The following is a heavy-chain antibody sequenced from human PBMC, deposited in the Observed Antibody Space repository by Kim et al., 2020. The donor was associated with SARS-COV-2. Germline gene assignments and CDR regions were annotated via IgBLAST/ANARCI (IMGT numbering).Heavy chain of an antibody. CDR2: ISYDGSNK. CDR1: GFTFSSYG. Sequence: GGSLRLSCAASGFTFSSYGMHWVRQAPGKGLEWVAVISYDGSNKYYADSVKGRFTISRDNSKNTLYLQMNSLRAEDTAVYYCAKDRGRYFDYWGQGTLVTVSS. CDR3: AKDRGRYFDY. V-gene: IGHV3-30*18. D-gene: IGHD3-16*01. J-gene: IGHJ4*02.